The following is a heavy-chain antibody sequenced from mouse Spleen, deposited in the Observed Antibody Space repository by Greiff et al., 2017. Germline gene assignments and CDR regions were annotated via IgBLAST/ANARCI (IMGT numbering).Heavy chain of an antibody. CDR3: ARGGNSYYYAMDY. CDR1: GFTFSSFG. CDR2: ISSGSSTI. J-gene: IGHJ4*01. D-gene: IGHD2-1*01. V-gene: IGHV5-17*02. Sequence: EVQLVESGGGLVQPGGSRKLSCAASGFTFSSFGMHWVRQAPEKGLEWVAYISSGSSTIYYADTVKGRFTISRDNPKNTLFLQMTSLRSEDTAMYYCARGGNSYYYAMDYWGQGTSVTVSS.